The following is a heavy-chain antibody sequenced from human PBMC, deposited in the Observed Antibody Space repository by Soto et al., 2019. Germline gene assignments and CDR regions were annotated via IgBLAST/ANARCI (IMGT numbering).Heavy chain of an antibody. CDR3: AHIGSMIVVVTAHSGAFDI. CDR1: GFSLSTSGVG. V-gene: IGHV2-5*02. D-gene: IGHD3-22*01. CDR2: IYWDDDK. J-gene: IGHJ3*02. Sequence: QITLKESGPTLVKPTQTLTLTCTFSGFSLSTSGVGVGWIRQPPGKALEWLALIYWDDDKRYSPSLKSRLTITKDTSKNQVVLTMTNMDPVDTATYYCAHIGSMIVVVTAHSGAFDIWGQGTMVTVSS.